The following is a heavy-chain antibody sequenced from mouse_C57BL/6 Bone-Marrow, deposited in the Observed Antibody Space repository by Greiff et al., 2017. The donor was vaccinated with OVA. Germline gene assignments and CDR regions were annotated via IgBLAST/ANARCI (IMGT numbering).Heavy chain of an antibody. J-gene: IGHJ2*01. Sequence: QVQLQQSDAELVKPGASVKISCKASGYTFTDYTIHWMKQRPEQGLEWIGYIYPGDGSTKYNEKFKGKATLTADKSSSTAYMQLISLTSEDSAVYACSCSERWLLPYFDYWGQGTTLTVSS. CDR1: GYTFTDYT. V-gene: IGHV1-78*01. D-gene: IGHD2-3*01. CDR3: SCSERWLLPYFDY. CDR2: IYPGDGST.